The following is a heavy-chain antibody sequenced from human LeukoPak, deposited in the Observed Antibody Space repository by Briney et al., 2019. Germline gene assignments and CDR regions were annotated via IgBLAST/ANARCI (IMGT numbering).Heavy chain of an antibody. CDR3: ASLASTGKNFDFWRGYYTGRAPPDFDY. D-gene: IGHD3-3*01. V-gene: IGHV1-8*01. J-gene: IGHJ4*02. Sequence: GASVKVSCKASGYTFTSYDINWVRQATGQGLEWMGWMNPNSGNTGYAQKFQGRVTMTRNTSISTAYMELSSLRSEDTAVYYCASLASTGKNFDFWRGYYTGRAPPDFDYWGQGTLVTVSS. CDR2: MNPNSGNT. CDR1: GYTFTSYD.